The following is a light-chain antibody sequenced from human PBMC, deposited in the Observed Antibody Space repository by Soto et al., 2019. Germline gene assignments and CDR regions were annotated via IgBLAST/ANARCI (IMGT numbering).Light chain of an antibody. CDR1: QSVSSN. J-gene: IGKJ5*01. Sequence: QAPATLSVTPGEKATLSCMASQSVSSNLAWYQQKPGQAPRLLIYGASTRATGIPARFSGSGSGTDFTLTINILVPEDLAVYYCQQRSKWPITFGQGTRLEIK. CDR2: GAS. V-gene: IGKV3-11*01. CDR3: QQRSKWPIT.